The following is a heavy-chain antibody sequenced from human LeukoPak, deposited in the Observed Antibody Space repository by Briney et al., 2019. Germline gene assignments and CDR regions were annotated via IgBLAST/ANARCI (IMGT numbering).Heavy chain of an antibody. V-gene: IGHV4-59*01. Sequence: SETLSLTCTVSGGSISSYYWSWVRQPPGKGLEWIGYFYDTGSTNYNPSLKSRVTISLDTSKNQFSLKLSSVTAADTAVYYCARGGIVVVPASAGYMDVWGKGTTVTVSS. D-gene: IGHD2-2*01. CDR1: GGSISSYY. CDR3: ARGGIVVVPASAGYMDV. CDR2: FYDTGST. J-gene: IGHJ6*03.